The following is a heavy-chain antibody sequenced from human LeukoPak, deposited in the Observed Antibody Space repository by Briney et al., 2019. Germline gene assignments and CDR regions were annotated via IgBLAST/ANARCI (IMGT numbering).Heavy chain of an antibody. CDR2: INHSGST. Sequence: SETLSLTCAVYGGSFSGYYWSWIRQPPGKGLEWIGEINHSGSTNYNPSLKSRVTISVDTSKNQFSLKLSSVTAADTAVYYCARRARRYYDILTGYTFDYWGQGTLVTVSS. J-gene: IGHJ4*02. CDR1: GGSFSGYY. V-gene: IGHV4-34*01. CDR3: ARRARRYYDILTGYTFDY. D-gene: IGHD3-9*01.